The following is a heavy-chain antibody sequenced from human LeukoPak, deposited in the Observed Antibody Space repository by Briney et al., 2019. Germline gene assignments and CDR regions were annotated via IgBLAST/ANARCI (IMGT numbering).Heavy chain of an antibody. Sequence: SETLSLTCTASGASISTYYWSWIRQPPGEGLEWIAYIAPSGGAVYNPSLNSRLTVSVDTSKNQFSLKLNSVTAADTAVYYCARHVATTVTRGYSCHPMDVWGKGTSVSVSS. V-gene: IGHV4-4*09. CDR1: GASISTYY. CDR3: ARHVATTVTRGYSCHPMDV. J-gene: IGHJ6*03. D-gene: IGHD4-17*01. CDR2: IAPSGGA.